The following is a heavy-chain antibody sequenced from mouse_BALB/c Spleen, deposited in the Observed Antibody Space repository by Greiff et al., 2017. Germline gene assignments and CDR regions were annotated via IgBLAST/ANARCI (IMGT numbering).Heavy chain of an antibody. D-gene: IGHD2-1*01. CDR2: ISTYYGNT. J-gene: IGHJ3*01. CDR3: AREGGNYGFAY. Sequence: VKLMESGPELVRPGVSVKISCKGSGYTFTDYAMHWVKQSHAKSLEWIGVISTYYGNTNYNQKFKGKATMTVDKSSSTAYMELARLTSEDSAIYYCAREGGNYGFAYWGQGTLVTVSA. V-gene: IGHV1-67*01. CDR1: GYTFTDYA.